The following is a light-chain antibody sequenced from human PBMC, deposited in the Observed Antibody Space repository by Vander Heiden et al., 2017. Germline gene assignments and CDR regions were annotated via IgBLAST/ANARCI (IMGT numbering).Light chain of an antibody. J-gene: IGLJ3*02. CDR3: QSYDSSNRV. V-gene: IGLV6-57*01. Sequence: NFMLTKPHSVSESPGKTVTISCTRSSGSIASNYVQWYQQRPGSSPTTVIYEDNQRPSGVPDRFSGSIDSSSNSASLTISGLKTEDEADYYCQSYDSSNRVFGGGTKLAVL. CDR1: SGSIASNY. CDR2: EDN.